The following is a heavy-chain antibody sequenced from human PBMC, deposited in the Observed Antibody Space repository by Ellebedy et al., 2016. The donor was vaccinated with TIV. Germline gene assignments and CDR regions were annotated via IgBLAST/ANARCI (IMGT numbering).Heavy chain of an antibody. CDR1: GGSIGSTNNY. J-gene: IGHJ3*02. D-gene: IGHD3-9*01. V-gene: IGHV4-39*07. Sequence: GSLRLSCTVSGGSIGSTNNYWGWIRQPPGNGLEWIGSIYYNGTTYYNPSLKSRVTMSTDTSRNQFSLRLSSVTAADTAVYYCASLNPSLAPRFDAFDIWGQGTMVTVSS. CDR2: IYYNGTT. CDR3: ASLNPSLAPRFDAFDI.